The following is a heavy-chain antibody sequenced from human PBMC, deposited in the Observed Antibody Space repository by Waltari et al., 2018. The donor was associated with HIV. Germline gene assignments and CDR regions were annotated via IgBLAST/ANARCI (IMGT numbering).Heavy chain of an antibody. CDR3: ARGSDGCSSTSCLNWFDP. CDR2: IIPIFGTA. D-gene: IGHD2-2*01. V-gene: IGHV1-69*01. J-gene: IGHJ5*02. CDR1: GGTFSSYA. Sequence: QVQLVQSGAEVKKPGSSVKVSCKASGGTFSSYAISWVRQPPGQGLAWMGGIIPIFGTANYAQKFQGRVTITADESTSTAYMELSSLRSEDTAVYYCARGSDGCSSTSCLNWFDPWGQGTLVTVSS.